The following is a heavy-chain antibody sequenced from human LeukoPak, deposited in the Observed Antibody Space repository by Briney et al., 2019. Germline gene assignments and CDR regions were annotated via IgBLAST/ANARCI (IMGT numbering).Heavy chain of an antibody. CDR1: EFTFSTYT. Sequence: GGSLRLSCAASEFTFSTYTMNWVRQAPGKGLEWVSGVSASGGSVYYADSVQGRFTISRDNSKNTLYLQMDSLRVEETALYYCAKDQARYSTGWNGGGFDSWGQGTLVTVSS. CDR3: AKDQARYSTGWNGGGFDS. V-gene: IGHV3-23*01. D-gene: IGHD6-19*01. J-gene: IGHJ4*02. CDR2: VSASGGSV.